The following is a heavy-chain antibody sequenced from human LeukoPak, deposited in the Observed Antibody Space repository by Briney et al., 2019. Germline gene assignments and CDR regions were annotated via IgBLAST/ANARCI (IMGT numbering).Heavy chain of an antibody. J-gene: IGHJ4*02. CDR3: ARGDGYSGYFF. CDR1: GFTFSTYT. Sequence: GGSLRLSCAASGFTFSTYTMNWVRQAPGKGLEWVSYIGTTSAYISYADSVKGRFTIYRDDAKNSLYLQMNSLKAEDKAVYYCARGDGYSGYFFWGQGTLVTVSS. CDR2: IGTTSAYI. D-gene: IGHD3-22*01. V-gene: IGHV3-21*01.